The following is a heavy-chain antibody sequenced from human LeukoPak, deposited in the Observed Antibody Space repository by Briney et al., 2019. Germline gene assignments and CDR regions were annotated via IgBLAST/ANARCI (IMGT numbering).Heavy chain of an antibody. V-gene: IGHV1-18*01. D-gene: IGHD3-16*01. CDR1: GYTFTSYG. CDR2: ISAYNGNT. J-gene: IGHJ6*03. CDR3: ARMGVVWTLLIYYYYYMDV. Sequence: ASVKVSCKASGYTFTSYGISWVRQAPGQGLEWMGWISAYNGNTNYAQKLQGRVTMTTDTSTSTAYMELRSLRSDDTAVYYCARMGVVWTLLIYYYYYMDVWGKGTTVTVSS.